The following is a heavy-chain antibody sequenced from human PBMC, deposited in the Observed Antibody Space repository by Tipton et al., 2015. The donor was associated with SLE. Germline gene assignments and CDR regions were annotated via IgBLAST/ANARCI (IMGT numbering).Heavy chain of an antibody. D-gene: IGHD4-17*01. Sequence: TLSLTCTVSGGSISSGSYYWSWVRQPAGKGLEWIGHIYTSGSTNYNPSLKSRVTVSRDTSNNQFSLKLSSVTAADTAIYYCASVDDTVTTHFEHWGQGTLVTVSS. CDR1: GGSISSGSYY. CDR2: IYTSGST. CDR3: ASVDDTVTTHFEH. V-gene: IGHV4-61*09. J-gene: IGHJ4*02.